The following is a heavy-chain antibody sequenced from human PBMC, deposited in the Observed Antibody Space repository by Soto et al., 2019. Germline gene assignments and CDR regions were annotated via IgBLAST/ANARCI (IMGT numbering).Heavy chain of an antibody. J-gene: IGHJ2*01. CDR2: ISGSSSNI. D-gene: IGHD1-26*01. CDR1: GFSFSNYA. CDR3: ARDPSRGSDWARYLDL. V-gene: IGHV3-48*01. Sequence: EVQLVESGGGLVQPGGSLRLSCAASGFSFSNYAMDWVRQAPGKGLEWVSYISGSSSNIRYADSVKGRFTIARDNAKRSVYLQMISVRADDTAVYYCARDPSRGSDWARYLDLWGRGTLVTVSS.